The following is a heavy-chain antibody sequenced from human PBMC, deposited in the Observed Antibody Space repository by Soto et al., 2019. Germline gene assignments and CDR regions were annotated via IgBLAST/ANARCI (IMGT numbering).Heavy chain of an antibody. Sequence: SVKVSCKASGGTFSSYAISWVRQAPGQGLEWMGGIIPIFGTANYAQKFQGRVTIIADESTSTAYMELSSLRSEDTAVYYCASADLGDGSGSYHKFRHPYNYCDRWGQGSLVTVSS. V-gene: IGHV1-69*13. J-gene: IGHJ5*02. CDR2: IIPIFGTA. D-gene: IGHD3-10*01. CDR3: ASADLGDGSGSYHKFRHPYNYCDR. CDR1: GGTFSSYA.